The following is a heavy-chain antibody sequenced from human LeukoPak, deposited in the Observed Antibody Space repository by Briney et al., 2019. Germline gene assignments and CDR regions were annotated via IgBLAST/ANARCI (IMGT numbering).Heavy chain of an antibody. CDR1: GFTFSRYA. D-gene: IGHD3-22*01. CDR3: AKDLFYDSSGYYLRFDY. J-gene: IGHJ4*02. CDR2: ISGSGGST. Sequence: GGSLRLSCAASGFTFSRYAMSWLRQAPGKGLEWVSAISGSGGSTYYADCVKGRFTISRDNSKNTLYLQMDSLRAEDTAVYYCAKDLFYDSSGYYLRFDYWGLGTLVNVSS. V-gene: IGHV3-23*01.